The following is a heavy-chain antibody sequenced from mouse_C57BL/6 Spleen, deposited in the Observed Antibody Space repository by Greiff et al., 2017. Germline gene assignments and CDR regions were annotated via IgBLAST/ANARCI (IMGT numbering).Heavy chain of an antibody. CDR2: IDPSDSET. CDR1: GYTFTSYW. CDR3: ARGGYGGAMDY. Sequence: QVQLQQPGAELVRPGSSVKLSCKASGYTFTSYWLHWVKQRPIQGLEWIGNIDPSDSETHYNQKFKDKATLTVAKSSSTAYMQLSSLTSEDSAVYYCARGGYGGAMDYWGQGTSVTVSS. J-gene: IGHJ4*01. V-gene: IGHV1-52*01. D-gene: IGHD1-2*01.